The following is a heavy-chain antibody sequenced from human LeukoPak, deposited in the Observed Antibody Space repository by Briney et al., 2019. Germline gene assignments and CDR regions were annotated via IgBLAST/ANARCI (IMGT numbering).Heavy chain of an antibody. CDR2: IRFDESVK. CDR3: AKDKPSTYYSDW. J-gene: IGHJ4*02. Sequence: PGGSLRLSCAASGFIFSSSGMHWVRQAPGKGLEWVAFIRFDESVKSYADSVKGRFTISRDNSKNTLFLQMNGLRPDDTALYYCAKDKPSTYYSDWWGQGTLVTVSS. CDR1: GFIFSSSG. V-gene: IGHV3-30*02.